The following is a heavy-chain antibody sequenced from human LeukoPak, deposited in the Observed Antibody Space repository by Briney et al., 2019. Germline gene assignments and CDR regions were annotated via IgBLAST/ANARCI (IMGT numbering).Heavy chain of an antibody. CDR3: ARVDRFINGWYEY. J-gene: IGHJ4*02. D-gene: IGHD6-19*01. Sequence: PGGSLRLSCADSGFTFSNYWMGRVRQAPGKGLEWVANINQDGSEKYYVDSVKGRFTISRDNPKNSLFLQMNSLRVEDTAVYYCARVDRFINGWYEYWGQGTLVTVSS. CDR1: GFTFSNYW. V-gene: IGHV3-7*05. CDR2: INQDGSEK.